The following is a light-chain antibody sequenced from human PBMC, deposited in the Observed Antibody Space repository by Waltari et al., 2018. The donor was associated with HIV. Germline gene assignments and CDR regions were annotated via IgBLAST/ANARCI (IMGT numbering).Light chain of an antibody. CDR1: QSIGSS. Sequence: EIVLTQSPDSQSVSPKEKVTITCRASQSIGSSLHWYQQKPDQSPKLLIKYASRSFSWVPSRFSGSGSGTDFNLTINRLEGEDAATYYCHQSSSLPHTFGQGTKLEIK. CDR2: YAS. CDR3: HQSSSLPHT. V-gene: IGKV6-21*01. J-gene: IGKJ2*01.